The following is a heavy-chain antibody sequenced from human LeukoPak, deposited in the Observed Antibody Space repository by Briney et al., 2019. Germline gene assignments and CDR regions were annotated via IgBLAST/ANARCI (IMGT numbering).Heavy chain of an antibody. CDR1: GGSISSRNW. V-gene: IGHV4-4*02. J-gene: IGHJ5*02. CDR3: ARGPVTIFGVVILGSWFDP. CDR2: IYHSGST. D-gene: IGHD3-3*01. Sequence: PSETLSLTCAVSGGSISSRNWWSWVRQPPGKGLEWIGEIYHSGSTNYNPSLKTRVTISVDKSKNQFSLKLSSVTAADTAVYYCARGPVTIFGVVILGSWFDPWGQGTLVTVSS.